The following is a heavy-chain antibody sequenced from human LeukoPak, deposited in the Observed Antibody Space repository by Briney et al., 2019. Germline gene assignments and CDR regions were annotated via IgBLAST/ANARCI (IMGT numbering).Heavy chain of an antibody. CDR2: MSSNGSST. CDR1: GFTFSSYA. Sequence: GGSLRLSCAASGFTFSSYAMHWVRQAPGKGLEYVSAMSSNGSSTYYADSVKGRFTISRDNSKNTLYLQMGSLRAEDMAVYYCARGGSSSCAYFDYWGRGTLVTVSS. V-gene: IGHV3-64*02. D-gene: IGHD6-13*01. J-gene: IGHJ4*02. CDR3: ARGGSSSCAYFDY.